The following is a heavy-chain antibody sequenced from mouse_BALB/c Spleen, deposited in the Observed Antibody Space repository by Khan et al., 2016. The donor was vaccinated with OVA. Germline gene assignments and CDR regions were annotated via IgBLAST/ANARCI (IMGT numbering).Heavy chain of an antibody. D-gene: IGHD1-2*01. V-gene: IGHV3-2*02. J-gene: IGHJ2*01. CDR3: ARTARIKY. CDR2: ISYSGST. CDR1: GYSITSGYG. Sequence: SGPGLVKPSQSLSLTCTVTGYSITSGYGCNWIRQFPGNKLEWMDYISYSGSTNYNPSLKSRISITPDTSKNQFFLQLNAVTTEDTATYYCARTARIKYWGQGTTLTVST.